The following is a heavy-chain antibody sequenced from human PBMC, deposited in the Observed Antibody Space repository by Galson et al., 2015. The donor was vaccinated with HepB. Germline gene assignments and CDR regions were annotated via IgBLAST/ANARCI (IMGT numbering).Heavy chain of an antibody. Sequence: SLRLSCAASGFTVSNNYMRWVRQAPGKGLEWVSLIYSGGDTYYADSVKGRFTISRDSSENTLYLQMNSLRVEDTAVYYCARGGGDNSGCWGQGTLVTVSS. CDR1: GFTVSNNY. D-gene: IGHD5-18*01. CDR2: IYSGGDT. CDR3: ARGGGDNSGC. V-gene: IGHV3-53*01. J-gene: IGHJ4*02.